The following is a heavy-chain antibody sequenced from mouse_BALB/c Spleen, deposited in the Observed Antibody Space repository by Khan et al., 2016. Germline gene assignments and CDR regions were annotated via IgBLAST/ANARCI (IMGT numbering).Heavy chain of an antibody. CDR1: GFTFSDYY. V-gene: IGHV5-4*02. J-gene: IGHJ4*01. Sequence: EVELVESGGGLVKPGGSLKLSCAASGFTFSDYYMYWVRQTPEKRLEWVATISDGGSYTYYPDSVKGRFTISRDNAKNNLYLQMSSLKSEDTAMXYVARGGYYAMDYWGQGTSVTVSS. CDR2: ISDGGSYT. CDR3: ARGGYYAMDY.